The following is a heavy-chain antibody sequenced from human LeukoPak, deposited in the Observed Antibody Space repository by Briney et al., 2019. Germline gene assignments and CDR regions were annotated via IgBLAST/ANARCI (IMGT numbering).Heavy chain of an antibody. D-gene: IGHD1-1*01. V-gene: IGHV3-23*01. CDR2: ISGSGGSS. CDR3: AKDGGLERRGYYFDY. Sequence: SGGSLRLSCAASGFTFSSYAMSWVRQAPGKGLEWVSAISGSGGSSYYADSVKGRFTISRDNSKNTLYLQMNSLRAEDTAVYYCAKDGGLERRGYYFDYWGQGTLVTVSS. CDR1: GFTFSSYA. J-gene: IGHJ4*02.